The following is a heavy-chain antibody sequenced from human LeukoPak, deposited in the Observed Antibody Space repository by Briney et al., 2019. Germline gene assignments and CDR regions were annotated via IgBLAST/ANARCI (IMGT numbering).Heavy chain of an antibody. Sequence: GGSLTLSCAASGFILSGYSMNWVRQAPGKGLEWVADIKEEGRTTYYVDSVKGRFTISRDNAKNTLYLQMNSLRAEDTAVYYCARDSPAGTTWRSEPTFDYWGQGTLVTVTS. D-gene: IGHD3-10*01. CDR1: GFILSGYS. CDR2: IKEEGRTT. J-gene: IGHJ4*02. V-gene: IGHV3-7*04. CDR3: ARDSPAGTTWRSEPTFDY.